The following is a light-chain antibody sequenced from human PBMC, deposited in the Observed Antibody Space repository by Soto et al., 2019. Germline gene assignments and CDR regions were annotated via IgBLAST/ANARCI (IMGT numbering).Light chain of an antibody. CDR1: QSISSTY. V-gene: IGKV3-20*01. Sequence: EIVLTQSPGTLSLSPGERATLSCRASQSISSTYLAWYQQKPGQAPRLLSHDVSRRATGIPDRFSGSGSGTGFTLTISGLQPEDFAVYYCQQYGSSPPMYTFGQGTRLKIK. CDR3: QQYGSSPPMYT. J-gene: IGKJ5*01. CDR2: DVS.